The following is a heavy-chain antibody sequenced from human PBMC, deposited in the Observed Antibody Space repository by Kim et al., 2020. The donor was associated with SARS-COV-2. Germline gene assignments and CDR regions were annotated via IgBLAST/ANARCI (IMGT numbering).Heavy chain of an antibody. CDR3: ARVTSSSGFSSIDY. CDR1: GFTFDDYG. J-gene: IGHJ4*02. Sequence: GGSLRLSCAASGFTFDDYGMSWVRQAPGKGLEWVSGINWNGGSTGYADSVKGRFTISRDNAKNSLYLQMNSLRAEDTALYHCARVTSSSGFSSIDYWGQGTLVTVSS. CDR2: INWNGGST. V-gene: IGHV3-20*01. D-gene: IGHD6-19*01.